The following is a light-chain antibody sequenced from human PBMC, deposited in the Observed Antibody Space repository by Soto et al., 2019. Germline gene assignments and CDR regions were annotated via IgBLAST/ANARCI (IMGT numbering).Light chain of an antibody. J-gene: IGKJ5*01. Sequence: EIVLTQSPVTLSLSPGERATLSCRASQSFRGLLAWYQQKPGQAPRLLIYDAYNRATGIPPRFSGSGSGTDFTLTFSSLEPEDSAVYHCQQRHMWPITFGQGTRLEI. CDR1: QSFRGL. CDR3: QQRHMWPIT. V-gene: IGKV3-11*01. CDR2: DAY.